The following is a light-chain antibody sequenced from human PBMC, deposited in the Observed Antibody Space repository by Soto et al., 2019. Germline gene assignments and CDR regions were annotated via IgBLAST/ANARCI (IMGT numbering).Light chain of an antibody. CDR3: HLYDNSRT. CDR2: GAS. CDR1: QSVSNNY. J-gene: IGKJ1*01. V-gene: IGKV3-20*01. Sequence: EIVLTQSPGTLSLSPGERATLSCRASQSVSNNYLAWYQQKPGQAPRLLIYGASSRATGIPDRFSGSGSGTDFTLNIRRLEPDAFALYFCHLYDNSRTFGQGPTVDIQ.